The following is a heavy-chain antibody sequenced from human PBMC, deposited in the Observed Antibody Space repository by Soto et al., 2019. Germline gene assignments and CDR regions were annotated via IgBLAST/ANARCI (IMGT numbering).Heavy chain of an antibody. Sequence: QVQLXXSXGGLVQPXXXLRLSCAASGFSIRDYAMHWVRQAPGKGLEWLALITYDEINTYYIESVKGRXXXXXXXXXXXXXXXXXXXXXXXXXXYXXAKGXXXXRVRGAGSKDYXXXXXLXXXSS. J-gene: IGHJ4*01. CDR1: GFSIRDYA. CDR3: AKGXXXXRVRGAGSKDY. D-gene: IGHD3-10*01. CDR2: ITYDEINT. V-gene: IGHV3-30*03.